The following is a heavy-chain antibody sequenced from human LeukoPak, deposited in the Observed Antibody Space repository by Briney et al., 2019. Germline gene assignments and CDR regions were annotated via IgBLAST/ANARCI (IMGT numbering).Heavy chain of an antibody. V-gene: IGHV3-30*04. CDR1: GFTFSSYA. J-gene: IGHJ4*02. D-gene: IGHD2-2*01. Sequence: GGSLRLSCAASGFTFSSYAMHWVRQAPGKGLEWVAVISYDGSNKYYADSVKDRFTISRDNSKNTLYLQMNSLRPEDTSVYFCARSPTSWYFDYWGQGTLVTVSS. CDR3: ARSPTSWYFDY. CDR2: ISYDGSNK.